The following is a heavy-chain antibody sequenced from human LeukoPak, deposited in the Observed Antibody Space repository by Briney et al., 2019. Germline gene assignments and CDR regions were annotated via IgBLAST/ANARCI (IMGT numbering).Heavy chain of an antibody. CDR3: ARGYDFWSGYYMRGGYFDY. J-gene: IGHJ4*02. CDR1: GFTFSSYA. CDR2: ISYDGSNK. D-gene: IGHD3-3*01. Sequence: GGSLRLSCAASGFTFSSYAMHWVRQAPGKGLEWVAVISYDGSNKYYADSVKGRFTISRDNSKNTLYLQMNSLRAEDTAVYYCARGYDFWSGYYMRGGYFDYWGQGTLVTVSS. V-gene: IGHV3-30*04.